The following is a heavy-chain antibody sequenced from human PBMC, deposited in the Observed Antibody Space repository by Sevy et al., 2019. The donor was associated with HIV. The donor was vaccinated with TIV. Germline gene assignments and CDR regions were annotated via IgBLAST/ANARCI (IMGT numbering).Heavy chain of an antibody. D-gene: IGHD2-2*01. Sequence: GGSLRLSCAASGSTFSSYAMSWVRQAPGKGLEWVSAIGGSGESTYYADSVKGRFTISRDNSKNTLYLQMNSLRAEDTAVYYCATGGPTAAHYFYYGMDVWGQGTTVTVSS. CDR2: IGGSGEST. CDR1: GSTFSSYA. J-gene: IGHJ6*02. V-gene: IGHV3-23*01. CDR3: ATGGPTAAHYFYYGMDV.